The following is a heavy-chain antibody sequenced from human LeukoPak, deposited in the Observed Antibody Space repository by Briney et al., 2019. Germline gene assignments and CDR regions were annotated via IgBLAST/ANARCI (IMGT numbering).Heavy chain of an antibody. CDR3: AKGHSISRKARFDY. CDR2: IGVTGDSA. Sequence: QSGGSLRLSCAASGFTFSSYAMNWVRQAPDKGLEWVSAIGVTGDSAYYADSVKGRFTISRDNSKNTLYVQMNSLRAEDTAVYYCAKGHSISRKARFDYWGQGTLVTVSS. J-gene: IGHJ4*02. CDR1: GFTFSSYA. V-gene: IGHV3-23*01. D-gene: IGHD2-2*01.